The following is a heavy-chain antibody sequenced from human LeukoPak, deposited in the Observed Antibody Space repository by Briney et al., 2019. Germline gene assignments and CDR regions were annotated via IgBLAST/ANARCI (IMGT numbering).Heavy chain of an antibody. V-gene: IGHV1-69*04. D-gene: IGHD3-22*01. CDR3: ARRYYDSSGYFPLDRVVAEGLDY. CDR1: GGTFSSYA. CDR2: IIPILGIA. J-gene: IGHJ4*02. Sequence: SVKVSCQASGGTFSSYAISWVRQAPGQGLEWMGRIIPILGIANYAQKFQGRVTITADKSTSTAYMELSSLRSEDTAVYYCARRYYDSSGYFPLDRVVAEGLDYWGQGTLVTVSS.